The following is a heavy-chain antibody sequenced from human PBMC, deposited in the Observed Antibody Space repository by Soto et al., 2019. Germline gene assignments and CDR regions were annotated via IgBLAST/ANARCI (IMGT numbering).Heavy chain of an antibody. D-gene: IGHD3-3*01. V-gene: IGHV3-23*01. CDR3: AKVIFPFGVVIAAFDY. CDR1: GFTFSSYA. Sequence: GGSLKLSCAASGFTFSSYAMSWVRQAPGKGLEWVSAISGSGGSTYYADSVKGRFTISRDNSKNTLYLQMNSLRAEDTAVYYCAKVIFPFGVVIAAFDYWGQGTLVTVSS. CDR2: ISGSGGST. J-gene: IGHJ4*02.